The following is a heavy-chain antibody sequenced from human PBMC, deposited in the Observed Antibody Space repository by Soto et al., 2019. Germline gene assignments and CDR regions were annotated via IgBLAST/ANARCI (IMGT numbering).Heavy chain of an antibody. Sequence: PGGSLRLCCAASGFTFDDYAMSWVRQAPGKGLEWVSGINWNGGTTGYADSVKGRFTISRDNAKNSLYLQMNSLRAEDTALYYCARTCSGYDLEPLTHLPPFDYWGQATLVTVSS. CDR2: INWNGGTT. CDR1: GFTFDDYA. V-gene: IGHV3-20*04. CDR3: ARTCSGYDLEPLTHLPPFDY. D-gene: IGHD5-12*01. J-gene: IGHJ4*02.